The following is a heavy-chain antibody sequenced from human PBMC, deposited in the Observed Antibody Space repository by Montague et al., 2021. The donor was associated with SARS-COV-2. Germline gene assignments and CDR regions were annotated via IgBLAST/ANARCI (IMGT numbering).Heavy chain of an antibody. D-gene: IGHD5-12*01. Sequence: SETLSLTCTVSGGSISSYYWSWIRQPPGKGLEWIGYIYYSGNTNXNPSLKSRVTISVDTSKSQFSLKLSSVTAADTAVYYCARDLWVWLSVEGSFDSWGQGTLVTVSS. J-gene: IGHJ4*02. CDR2: IYYSGNT. CDR3: ARDLWVWLSVEGSFDS. V-gene: IGHV4-59*12. CDR1: GGSISSYY.